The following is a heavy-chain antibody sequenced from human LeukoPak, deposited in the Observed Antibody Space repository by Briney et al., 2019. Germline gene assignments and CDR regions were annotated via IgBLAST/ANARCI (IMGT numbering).Heavy chain of an antibody. D-gene: IGHD1-26*01. J-gene: IGHJ6*03. CDR2: IGSTI. CDR3: ARDRGIVGTTGYYYMDV. Sequence: PGGSLRLSCVASGFSFSDYYMSWIRQAPGKGLEWVSYIGSTIYYADSVKGRFTISRDNAKNSLYLQMNSLRAEGTAVYYCARDRGIVGTTGYYYMDVWGKGTTVTVSS. V-gene: IGHV3-11*04. CDR1: GFSFSDYY.